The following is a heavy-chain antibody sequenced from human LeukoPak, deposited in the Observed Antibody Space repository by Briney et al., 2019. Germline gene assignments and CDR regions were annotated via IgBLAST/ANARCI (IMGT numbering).Heavy chain of an antibody. Sequence: LXXTVXXXSXSSYXWSWXRQPPXKGLEGIGYIYYCGSTNYNPSLKSRVTISVDTSKNQFSLKLSSVTAADTAVYYCARSKEGGYYYYGMDVWGKGTTVTVSS. CDR3: ARSKEGGYYYYGMDV. J-gene: IGHJ6*04. CDR1: XXSXSSYX. V-gene: IGHV4-59*01. CDR2: IYYCGST.